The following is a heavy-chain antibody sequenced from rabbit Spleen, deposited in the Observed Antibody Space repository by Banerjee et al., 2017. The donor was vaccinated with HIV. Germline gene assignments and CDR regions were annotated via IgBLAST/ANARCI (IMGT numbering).Heavy chain of an antibody. D-gene: IGHD8-1*01. CDR3: ARDGAGGSYFAL. Sequence: QEQLVESGGGLVQPEGSLTLTCTASGFSFSSGYDMCWVRQAPGKGLEWIGYIDPVFGITYYANWVNGRFSISRENAQNTVSLQMTSLTAADTATYFCARDGAGGSYFALWGQGTLVTVS. CDR2: IDPVFGIT. CDR1: GFSFSSGYD. J-gene: IGHJ4*01. V-gene: IGHV1S47*01.